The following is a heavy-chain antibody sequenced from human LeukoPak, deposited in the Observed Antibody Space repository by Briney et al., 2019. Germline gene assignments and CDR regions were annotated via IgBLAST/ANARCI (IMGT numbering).Heavy chain of an antibody. D-gene: IGHD1-26*01. Sequence: GASVKVSCKASGYTFTSYGISWVRQAPGQGLEWMGWINPNSGGTNYAQKFQGRVTMTRDTSVSTAYMELSRLRSDDTAVYYCARVRRYSGSYYAGRYNWFDPWGQGTLVTVSS. CDR2: INPNSGGT. J-gene: IGHJ5*02. CDR1: GYTFTSYG. V-gene: IGHV1-2*02. CDR3: ARVRRYSGSYYAGRYNWFDP.